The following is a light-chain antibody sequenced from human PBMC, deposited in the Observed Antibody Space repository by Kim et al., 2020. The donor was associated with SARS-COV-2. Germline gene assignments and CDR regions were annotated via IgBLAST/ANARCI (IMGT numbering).Light chain of an antibody. CDR2: KAY. CDR3: QQYDSYPLT. J-gene: IGKJ4*01. Sequence: SSVGDRVTITCRASKSIRNWLAWYQQKPGKAPNLLIYKAYTLESGVSSRFTGSGSGTEFTLTISSLQPDDFATYYCQQYDSYPLTFGGGTKVDIK. CDR1: KSIRNW. V-gene: IGKV1-5*03.